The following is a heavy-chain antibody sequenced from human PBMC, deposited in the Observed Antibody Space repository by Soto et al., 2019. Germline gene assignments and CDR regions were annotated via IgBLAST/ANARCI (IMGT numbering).Heavy chain of an antibody. J-gene: IGHJ6*02. Sequence: QVQLVESGGGVVQPGRSLTLSCSASGFTFSTYSLHWVRQAPGKGLEWVAVVSPDGSRKYYSDSVKGRFTISRDNSENTVYLQMNSLRADDTAVYFCARDVWDCSNSYYFYGMDVLGLGTTFTVS. CDR1: GFTFSTYS. D-gene: IGHD2-2*01. V-gene: IGHV3-30-3*01. CDR3: ARDVWDCSNSYYFYGMDV. CDR2: VSPDGSRK.